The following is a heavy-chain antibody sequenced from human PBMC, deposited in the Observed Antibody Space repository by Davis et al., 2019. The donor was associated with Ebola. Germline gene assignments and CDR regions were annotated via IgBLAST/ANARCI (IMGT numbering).Heavy chain of an antibody. CDR3: ARWPID. V-gene: IGHV3-7*01. J-gene: IGHJ4*02. CDR2: IKYDGSVK. Sequence: GESLKISCAASGFTFNTYWMSWVRQAPGKGLEWVANIKYDGSVKYYLGSVKGRFTISRDNAKNALYLQMNNLRAEDTAVYYCARWPIDWGQGTRVTVS. CDR1: GFTFNTYW.